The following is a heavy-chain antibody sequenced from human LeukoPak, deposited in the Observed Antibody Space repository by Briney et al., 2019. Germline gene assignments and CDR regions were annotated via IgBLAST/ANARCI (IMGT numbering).Heavy chain of an antibody. D-gene: IGHD7-27*01. Sequence: PSETLSLTCTVSGGSISSYYWSWIRQPPGKGLEGIGYIYTSGSTNYNPSLKSRVTISVDTSKNQFSLKLSSVTAADTAVYYCARQPNWGWKNWFDPWGQGTLVTVSS. CDR1: GGSISSYY. V-gene: IGHV4-4*09. CDR2: IYTSGST. CDR3: ARQPNWGWKNWFDP. J-gene: IGHJ5*02.